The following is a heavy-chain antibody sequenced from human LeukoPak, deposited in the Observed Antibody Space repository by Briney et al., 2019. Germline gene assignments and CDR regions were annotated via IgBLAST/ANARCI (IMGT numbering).Heavy chain of an antibody. D-gene: IGHD3-22*01. J-gene: IGHJ3*02. CDR3: AREHSSGYYFDAFDI. V-gene: IGHV1-2*02. CDR1: GYTFSGYY. Sequence: ASVKVSCKTSGYTFSGYYIHWVRRAPGQGLEWMGWINPNSGGTNYAQKFQGRVTMTRDTSISTAYMELSRLRSDDTAVYYCAREHSSGYYFDAFDIWGQGTMVTVSS. CDR2: INPNSGGT.